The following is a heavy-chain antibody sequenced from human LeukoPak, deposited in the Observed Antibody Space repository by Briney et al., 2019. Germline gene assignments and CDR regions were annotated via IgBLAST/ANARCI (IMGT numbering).Heavy chain of an antibody. J-gene: IGHJ4*02. CDR3: VHMIPGFDY. V-gene: IGHV4-59*01. D-gene: IGHD3-16*01. Sequence: SQTLSLTCTVSGGSISSYYRSWIRQPPGKGLEWIGYIYYSGSTNYNPSLKSRVTISVDTSKNQFSLKLSSVTAADTAVYYCVHMIPGFDYWGQGTLVTVSS. CDR2: IYYSGST. CDR1: GGSISSYY.